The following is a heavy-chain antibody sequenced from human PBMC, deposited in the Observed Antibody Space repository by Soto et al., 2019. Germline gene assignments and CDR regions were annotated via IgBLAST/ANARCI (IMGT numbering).Heavy chain of an antibody. D-gene: IGHD3-22*01. J-gene: IGHJ4*02. CDR3: ARTNYYDSSGYFY. Sequence: SETLSLTCAFYCGSFIGYYWSWIRQPPGKGLEWIGEINHSGSTNYNPSLKSRVTISVDTSKNQFSLKLSSVTAADTAVYYCARTNYYDSSGYFYWGQGTLVTVSS. V-gene: IGHV4-34*01. CDR2: INHSGST. CDR1: CGSFIGYY.